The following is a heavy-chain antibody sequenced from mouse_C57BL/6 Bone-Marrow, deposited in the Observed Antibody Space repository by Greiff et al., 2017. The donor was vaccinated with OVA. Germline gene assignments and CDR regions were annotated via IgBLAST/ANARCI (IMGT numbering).Heavy chain of an antibody. J-gene: IGHJ3*01. Sequence: EVKLVESGGGLVKPGGSLKLSCAASGFTFSSYAMSWVRQTPEKRLEWVATISDGGSYTYYPDNVKGRFTISGANAKNNLYLQMSHLKSEDTAMYYCARYDYDVRFAYWGQGTLVTVSA. CDR1: GFTFSSYA. D-gene: IGHD2-4*01. V-gene: IGHV5-4*03. CDR2: ISDGGSYT. CDR3: ARYDYDVRFAY.